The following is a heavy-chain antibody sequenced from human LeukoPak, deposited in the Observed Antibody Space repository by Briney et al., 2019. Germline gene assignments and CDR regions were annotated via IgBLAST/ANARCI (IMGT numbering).Heavy chain of an antibody. CDR3: ARHRSDGTYPLDY. Sequence: PSETLSLTCTVSGGSIGNSYWSWVRQPPGKGLEWIGHIYSSGSTTYSPSLKSRVTMSVDTSKNQFSLKLTSVTAADTAVYYCARHRSDGTYPLDYWGQGALVTVSS. D-gene: IGHD1-26*01. CDR1: GGSIGNSY. J-gene: IGHJ4*02. CDR2: IYSSGST. V-gene: IGHV4-59*08.